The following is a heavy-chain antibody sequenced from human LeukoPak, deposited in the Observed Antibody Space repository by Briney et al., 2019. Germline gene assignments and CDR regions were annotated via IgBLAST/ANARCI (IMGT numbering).Heavy chain of an antibody. D-gene: IGHD3-9*01. CDR2: IQKDGSDR. J-gene: IGHJ4*02. CDR1: GFTFSRFW. CDR3: ARGPICDILTGSYMAYFDY. V-gene: IGHV3-7*01. Sequence: GGSLRLSCTASGFTFSRFWMSWVRQAPGKGLEWVANIQKDGSDRYYVDSVKGRFTITRDNAKNSVYLQMNSPRAEDTAVYYCARGPICDILTGSYMAYFDYWGQGTLVTVSS.